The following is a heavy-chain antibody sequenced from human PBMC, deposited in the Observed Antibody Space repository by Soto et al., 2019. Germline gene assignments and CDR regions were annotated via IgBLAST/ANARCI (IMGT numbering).Heavy chain of an antibody. CDR3: AREGLGSSGFDY. D-gene: IGHD3-22*01. Sequence: EVQLVESGGGLVQPGGSLRLSCAASGFTFRNYWMSWVRQAPGQGLEWVANIKQEGSEKHYVDSVKGRFTISRDDAKNSLDLQMNSRSAEDTAVYFCAREGLGSSGFDYWGQGTLVTVSS. V-gene: IGHV3-7*01. CDR2: IKQEGSEK. J-gene: IGHJ4*02. CDR1: GFTFRNYW.